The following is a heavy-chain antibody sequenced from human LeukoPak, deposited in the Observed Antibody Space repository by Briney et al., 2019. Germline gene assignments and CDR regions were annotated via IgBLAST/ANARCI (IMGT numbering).Heavy chain of an antibody. D-gene: IGHD2/OR15-2a*01. J-gene: IGHJ6*03. CDR3: AKASTWAEFYYYMDV. CDR1: GFTFSSYA. CDR2: ISGSGGST. Sequence: PGGSLRLSCAAPGFTFSSYAMSWVRQAPGKGLEWVSAISGSGGSTHYADSVKGRFTISRDNSKNTLYLQMNSLRAEDTAVYYCAKASTWAEFYYYMDVWGKGTTVTVSS. V-gene: IGHV3-23*01.